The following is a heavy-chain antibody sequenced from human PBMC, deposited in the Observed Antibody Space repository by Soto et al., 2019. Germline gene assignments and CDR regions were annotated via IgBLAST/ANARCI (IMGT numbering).Heavy chain of an antibody. CDR2: IYYSGST. CDR3: ARHDGFSSGWIFYY. D-gene: IGHD6-19*01. Sequence: PSETLSLTCTVSGDSISDDTYYWGWIRQPPGKGLEWIGSIYYSGSTYYNPSLKSRVTISVDTSNNQLSLKLRSVTAADTAVHYCARHDGFSSGWIFYYWGHGTLVTVSS. CDR1: GDSISDDTYY. V-gene: IGHV4-39*01. J-gene: IGHJ4*01.